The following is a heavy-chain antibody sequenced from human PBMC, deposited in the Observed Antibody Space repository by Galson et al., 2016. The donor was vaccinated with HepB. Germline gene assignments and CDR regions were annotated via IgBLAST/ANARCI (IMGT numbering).Heavy chain of an antibody. Sequence: SETLSLTCTVSGGSVSTTFLYWGWIRQPPGKGLEWIGSVYSSGNTNYNPSLKSRVTISVDTSKNQVSLKLSSVAAADTAVYYCARPTVATSDTYYYYTMDVW. CDR3: ARPTVATSDTYYYYTMDV. V-gene: IGHV4-39*01. J-gene: IGHJ6*01. D-gene: IGHD3-16*01. CDR2: VYSSGNT. CDR1: GGSVSTTFLY.